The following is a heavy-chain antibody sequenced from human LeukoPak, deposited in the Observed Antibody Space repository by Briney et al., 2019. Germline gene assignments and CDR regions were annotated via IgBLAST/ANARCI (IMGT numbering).Heavy chain of an antibody. CDR2: ISYDGSNK. CDR1: GFTFSSYW. J-gene: IGHJ4*02. CDR3: ASSGYSYGYRDY. V-gene: IGHV3-30-3*01. D-gene: IGHD5-18*01. Sequence: GGSLRLSCAASGFTFSSYWMTWVRQAPGKGLEWVAVISYDGSNKYYADSVKGRFTISRDNSKNTLYLQMNSLRAEDTAVYYCASSGYSYGYRDYWGQGTLVTVSS.